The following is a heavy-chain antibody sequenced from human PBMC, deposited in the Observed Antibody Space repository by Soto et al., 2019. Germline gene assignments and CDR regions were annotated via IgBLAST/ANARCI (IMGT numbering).Heavy chain of an antibody. CDR2: MNPNSGNT. D-gene: IGHD5-18*01. CDR3: AILHHSNTGMADFDY. J-gene: IGHJ4*02. Sequence: ASVKVSCKASGFTFTTYDIHWVRQATGQGLEWMGWMNPNSGNTGYAQKFQGRVTMTRNTSISKAFMELSSLRSDAAAVYYCAILHHSNTGMADFDYWGQGTLVTVSS. V-gene: IGHV1-8*01. CDR1: GFTFTTYD.